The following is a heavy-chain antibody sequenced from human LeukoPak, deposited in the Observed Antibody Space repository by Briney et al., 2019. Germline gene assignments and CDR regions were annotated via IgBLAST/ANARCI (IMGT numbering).Heavy chain of an antibody. D-gene: IGHD6-6*01. CDR3: VRSSSSIFDY. CDR1: GGSISSYY. V-gene: IGHV4-59*08. J-gene: IGHJ4*02. Sequence: SETLSLTCTVSGGSISSYYWSWIRQPPGKGLEWIGYIYYSGSTNYNPSLTSRVTISVDTSKNQFSLKLSSVTAADTAVYYCVRSSSSIFDYWGQGTLVTVSS. CDR2: IYYSGST.